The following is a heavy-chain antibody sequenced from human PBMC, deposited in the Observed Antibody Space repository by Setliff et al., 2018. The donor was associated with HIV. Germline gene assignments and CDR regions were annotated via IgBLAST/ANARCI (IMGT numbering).Heavy chain of an antibody. J-gene: IGHJ3*02. D-gene: IGHD3-10*01. CDR3: ARDPAFGAFDI. CDR2: MNRDGSEK. Sequence: LRLSCAASGFTFSSSWMTWVRQAPGRGLEYVAGMNRDGSEKGYADSVKGRFSISRDNAKNSLYLRMSSLRTEDTAVYFCARDPAFGAFDIWGQGTMVTVSS. CDR1: GFTFSSSW. V-gene: IGHV3-7*04.